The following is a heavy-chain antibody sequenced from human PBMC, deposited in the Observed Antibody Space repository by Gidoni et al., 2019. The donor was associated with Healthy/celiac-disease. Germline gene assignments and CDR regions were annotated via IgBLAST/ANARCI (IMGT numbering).Heavy chain of an antibody. D-gene: IGHD6-13*01. CDR2: IDPSDSYT. V-gene: IGHV5-10-1*01. J-gene: IGHJ3*02. Sequence: EVQLVQSGAEVKKPGESLRISCTGSGYSFTSYWISWVRQMPGKGLEWMGRIDPSDSYTNYSPSFQGHVTISADKSISTAYLQWSSLKASDTAMYYCARGGNGRDSSSWYEGAFDIWGKGQWSPSLQ. CDR3: ARGGNGRDSSSWYEGAFDI. CDR1: GYSFTSYW.